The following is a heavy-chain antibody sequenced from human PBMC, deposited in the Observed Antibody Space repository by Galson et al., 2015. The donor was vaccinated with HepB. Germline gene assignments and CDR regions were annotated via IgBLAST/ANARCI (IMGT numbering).Heavy chain of an antibody. J-gene: IGHJ4*02. V-gene: IGHV1-69*06. CDR2: IIPIFGTA. Sequence: SVKVSCKASGCTFSSYAISWVRQAPGQGLEWMGGIIPIFGTANYARKFQGRVTITADTSTRTAYMVVSSLRSEDTAVYYCARESSSSASGSYYAYWGQGTLVSV. CDR3: ARESSSSASGSYYAY. D-gene: IGHD1-26*01. CDR1: GCTFSSYA.